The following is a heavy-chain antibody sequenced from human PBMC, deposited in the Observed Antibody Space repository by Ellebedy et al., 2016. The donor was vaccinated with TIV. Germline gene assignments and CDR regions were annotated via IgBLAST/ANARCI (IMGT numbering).Heavy chain of an antibody. V-gene: IGHV3-74*01. Sequence: GESLKISCAASGFTFSSYWMHWVRQAPGKGLAWVSRINSDGSSTSYADSVKGRFTISRDNAKNTLYLQMNSLRAEDTAVYYCARDYGDYTYSDAFDIWGQGTMVTVSS. D-gene: IGHD4-17*01. CDR3: ARDYGDYTYSDAFDI. CDR1: GFTFSSYW. J-gene: IGHJ3*02. CDR2: INSDGSST.